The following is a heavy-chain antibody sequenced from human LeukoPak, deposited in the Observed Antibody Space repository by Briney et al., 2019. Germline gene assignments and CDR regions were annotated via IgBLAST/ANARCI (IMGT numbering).Heavy chain of an antibody. CDR3: TRVLSGYDVNDF. CDR2: IAHDGSAL. V-gene: IGHV3-7*01. Sequence: GGSLRLSCVGSGFTFSNYWMSWVRQAPGKGLEWVANIAHDGSALYYLDSVKGRFTISRDNGKNSLFLQMNSLKVEDTAVYYCTRVLSGYDVNDFWGRGTLVAVSS. CDR1: GFTFSNYW. J-gene: IGHJ4*02. D-gene: IGHD3-3*01.